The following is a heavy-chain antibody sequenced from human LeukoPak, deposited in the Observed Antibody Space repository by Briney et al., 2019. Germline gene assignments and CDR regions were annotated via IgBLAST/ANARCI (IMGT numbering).Heavy chain of an antibody. CDR1: GGSISSYY. J-gene: IGHJ4*02. V-gene: IGHV4-59*08. D-gene: IGHD3-22*01. CDR3: ARQKDYYDSSGDTYYFDY. CDR2: IYYSGST. Sequence: PSETLSLTCTVSGGSISSYYWSWIRQPPGKGLEGIGYIYYSGSTNYNPSLKSRVTISVDTSKNQFSLKLSSVTAADTAVYYCARQKDYYDSSGDTYYFDYWGQGTLVTVSS.